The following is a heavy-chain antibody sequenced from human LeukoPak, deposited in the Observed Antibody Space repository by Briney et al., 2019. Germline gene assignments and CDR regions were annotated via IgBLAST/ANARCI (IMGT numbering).Heavy chain of an antibody. CDR2: IRYDGSNK. Sequence: GGSLRLSCAASGFIFSNYGMHWVRQAPGKGLEWMTFIRYDGSNKYYADSVKGRFTISRDNSKDTLYVQMNSLRAEDTAIYYCAKETATSYYYYMNAWGKGITVTVSS. V-gene: IGHV3-30*02. CDR1: GFIFSNYG. J-gene: IGHJ6*03. CDR3: AKETATSYYYYMNA.